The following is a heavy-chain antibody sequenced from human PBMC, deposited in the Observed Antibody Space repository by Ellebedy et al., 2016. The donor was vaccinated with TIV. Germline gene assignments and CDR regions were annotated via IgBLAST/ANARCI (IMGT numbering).Heavy chain of an antibody. CDR2: ISGSGGST. Sequence: GESLKISXAASGFTFSSYAMSWVRQAPGKGLEWVSAISGSGGSTYYADSVKGRFTISRDNSKNTLYLQMNSLRAEDTAVYYCAKVYGGNSPWFNPWGQGTLVTVSS. J-gene: IGHJ5*02. CDR3: AKVYGGNSPWFNP. V-gene: IGHV3-23*01. CDR1: GFTFSSYA. D-gene: IGHD4-23*01.